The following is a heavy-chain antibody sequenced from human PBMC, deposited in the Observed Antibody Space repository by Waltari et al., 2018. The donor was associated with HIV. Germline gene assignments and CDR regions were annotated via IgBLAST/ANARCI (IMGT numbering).Heavy chain of an antibody. CDR1: GYTFSHSY. CDR2: RNPNSGGT. J-gene: IGHJ5*02. V-gene: IGHV1-2*02. CDR3: ARVFRGTVNYFDSRLGH. Sequence: QVQLVQSGAEVTKPGAAVKVSCKASGYTFSHSYMPLVRQAPGQGLEWMGWRNPNSGGTRYAEKFQGRVTMTRDTSISTAYMELSRLRFDDTAVYYCARVFRGTVNYFDSRLGHWGQGTLVTVSS. D-gene: IGHD3-22*01.